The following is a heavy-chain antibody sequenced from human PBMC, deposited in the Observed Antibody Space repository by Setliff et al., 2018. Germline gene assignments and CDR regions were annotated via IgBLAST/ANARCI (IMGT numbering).Heavy chain of an antibody. V-gene: IGHV4-39*01. J-gene: IGHJ3*02. Sequence: SETLSLTCSVSGGSISTSSYWGWIRQPPGKGLEWIGSIYYSGTTCYNPSLKSRVTISVDTSKNQFSLKLSSVTAADTAVYYCARRGYYYGWGDSNAFDIWGQGTMVTVSS. CDR3: ARRGYYYGWGDSNAFDI. CDR1: GGSISTSSY. D-gene: IGHD3-10*01. CDR2: IYYSGTT.